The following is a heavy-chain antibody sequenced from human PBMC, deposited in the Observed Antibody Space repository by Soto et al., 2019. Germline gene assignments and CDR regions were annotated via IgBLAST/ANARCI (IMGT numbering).Heavy chain of an antibody. CDR3: ARDRCTTDKCYTHHFDV. Sequence: QVQLGQSGGEVTKPGASVKVSCTSSGYTFTSYGVTWVRQAPGQGLEWLGWISVYTGNTKQAQKFQDRVTLTTEASTGTASLELRSLRSDDTAVYSCARDRCTTDKCYTHHFDVWGQGTTVTVSS. J-gene: IGHJ6*02. V-gene: IGHV1-18*04. CDR1: GYTFTSYG. CDR2: ISVYTGNT. D-gene: IGHD2-8*01.